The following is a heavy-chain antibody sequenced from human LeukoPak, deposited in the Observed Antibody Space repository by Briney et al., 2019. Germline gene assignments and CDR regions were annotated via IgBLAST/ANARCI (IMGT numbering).Heavy chain of an antibody. Sequence: SETLSLTCTVSGYSISSGYYWGWIRQPPGKGLEWIGRIYHRGSTYYNPSLKSRVTISVDTSKNQFSLKLSSVTAADTAVYYCAGTYDFWSAYRGHYFDYWGQGTLVTVSS. CDR2: IYHRGST. J-gene: IGHJ4*02. CDR3: AGTYDFWSAYRGHYFDY. CDR1: GYSISSGYY. D-gene: IGHD3-3*01. V-gene: IGHV4-38-2*02.